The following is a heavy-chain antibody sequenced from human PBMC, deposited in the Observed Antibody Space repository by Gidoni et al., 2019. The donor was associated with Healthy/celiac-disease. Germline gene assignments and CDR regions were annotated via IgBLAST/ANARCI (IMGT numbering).Heavy chain of an antibody. CDR1: GLTFDDYA. V-gene: IGHV3-9*01. D-gene: IGHD1-26*01. Sequence: EVQLVESGGGLVQPGRSLRLSCAPSGLTFDDYAMHWVRQAPGKGLEWVSGISWNSGSIGYADSVKGRFTISRDNAKNSLYLQMNSLRAEDTALYYCAKVRRSGSYYGGSFDYWGQGTLVTVSS. CDR3: AKVRRSGSYYGGSFDY. J-gene: IGHJ4*02. CDR2: ISWNSGSI.